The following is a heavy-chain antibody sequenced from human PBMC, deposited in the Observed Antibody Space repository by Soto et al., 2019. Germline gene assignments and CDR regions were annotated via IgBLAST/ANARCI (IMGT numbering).Heavy chain of an antibody. V-gene: IGHV3-33*01. CDR3: ARDPAPIIVVVMPTFDF. J-gene: IGHJ4*02. CDR1: GFPLNSYG. D-gene: IGHD3-22*01. CDR2: IWYAGSNK. Sequence: PGVSRRRAGSESGFPLNSYGMERIRPAPGKGLEWVEVIWYAGSNKYYADAVKGRLTISRDNSKNTLYLQMNSLRAEDTSVYYCARDPAPIIVVVMPTFDFWAEGTVVT.